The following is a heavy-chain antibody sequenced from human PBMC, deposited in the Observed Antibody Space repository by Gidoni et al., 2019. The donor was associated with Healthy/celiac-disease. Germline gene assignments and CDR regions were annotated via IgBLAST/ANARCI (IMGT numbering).Heavy chain of an antibody. Sequence: QLQLQESGPGLVKPSEPLSLTCTVAGGSLRSSSYYWGWIRQPPGKGLEWIGSIYYSGSTYYNPSLKSRVTISVDTSKNQFSLKLSSVTAADTAVYYCARVSIVVGGWVVGAVWGQGTLVTVSS. CDR3: ARVSIVVGGWVVGAV. V-gene: IGHV4-39*07. CDR2: IYYSGST. D-gene: IGHD1-26*01. CDR1: GGSLRSSSYY. J-gene: IGHJ4*02.